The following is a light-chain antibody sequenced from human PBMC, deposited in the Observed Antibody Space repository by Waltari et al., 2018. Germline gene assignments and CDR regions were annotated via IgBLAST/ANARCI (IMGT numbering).Light chain of an antibody. Sequence: EIVMTQYPVTLSVSPGERATLSCRASQSVSSNLAWYQQKPGLAPRLLIYGASTRATGIPARFSGSGSGTEFTLTISSLRSEDFAVYFCQQYNDWPLTFGGGTEVEIK. CDR1: QSVSSN. CDR2: GAS. CDR3: QQYNDWPLT. V-gene: IGKV3-15*01. J-gene: IGKJ4*01.